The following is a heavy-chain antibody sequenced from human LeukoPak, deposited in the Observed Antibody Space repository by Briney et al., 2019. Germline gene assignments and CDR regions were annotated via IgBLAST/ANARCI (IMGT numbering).Heavy chain of an antibody. V-gene: IGHV4-38-2*01. CDR2: IYHSGSA. J-gene: IGHJ5*02. CDR3: ARQAIAATGNWFDP. Sequence: SETLSLTCAVSGYSISSGYYWGWIRQPPGKGLEWIGSIYHSGSAYYNPSLKSRVTISVDTSKNQFSLKVSSVTAADTAVYYCARQAIAATGNWFDPWGQGTLVTVSS. D-gene: IGHD2-15*01. CDR1: GYSISSGYY.